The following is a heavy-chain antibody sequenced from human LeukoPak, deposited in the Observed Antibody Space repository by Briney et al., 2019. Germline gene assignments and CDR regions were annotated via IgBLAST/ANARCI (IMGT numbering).Heavy chain of an antibody. Sequence: GGSLRLSCAASGFTFSSYSMSWVRQAPGKGLEWVSSISSSGSYIYYADSVKGRFTISRDNAKNSLYLQMNSLRAEDTAVYYCGRDDAFDIWGEGAMVTVSS. V-gene: IGHV3-21*01. CDR1: GFTFSSYS. CDR3: GRDDAFDI. J-gene: IGHJ3*02. CDR2: ISSSGSYI.